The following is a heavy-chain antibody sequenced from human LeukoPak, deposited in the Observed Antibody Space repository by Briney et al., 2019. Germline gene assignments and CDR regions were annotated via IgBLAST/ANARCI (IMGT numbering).Heavy chain of an antibody. CDR1: GFTFSCYA. J-gene: IGHJ4*02. D-gene: IGHD4-17*01. V-gene: IGHV3-23*01. CDR3: AKDPRLTMTTVTIGFDY. Sequence: PGGSLTLSGAASGFTFSCYAMKWVAPAPGKGLEWCLAISGSGGSTYYADSVKGRFTISGDNSKNTLYLQMNSLRAEDTAVYYCAKDPRLTMTTVTIGFDYWGQGTLVTVSS. CDR2: ISGSGGST.